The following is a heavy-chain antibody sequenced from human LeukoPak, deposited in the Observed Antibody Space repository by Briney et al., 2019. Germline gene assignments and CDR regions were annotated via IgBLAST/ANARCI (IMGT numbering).Heavy chain of an antibody. CDR1: GFTFTNAW. V-gene: IGHV3-15*01. D-gene: IGHD1-26*01. CDR2: IKSKTDGGTT. J-gene: IGHJ4*02. Sequence: GGSLRLSCAASGFTFTNAWMSWVRQAPAKGLEWVGRIKSKTDGGTTDYAAPVKGRFTISRDDSKNTLYLQMNSLKTEDTALYYCTTDPKWVLLDYWGQGTLVTVSS. CDR3: TTDPKWVLLDY.